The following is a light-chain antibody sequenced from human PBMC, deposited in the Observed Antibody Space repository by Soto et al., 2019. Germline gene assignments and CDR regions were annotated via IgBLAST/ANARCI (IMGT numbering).Light chain of an antibody. CDR1: QSVSGN. CDR3: QQYNNWPPA. V-gene: IGKV3-15*01. J-gene: IGKJ1*01. Sequence: EIVMTQSPATLSVSPGERATLSFRASQSVSGNLAWYQQKPGQAPRLLIYGASTSATGIPARFSGSGSGTEFNLTISSLQSEDFAVYYCQQYNNWPPAFGQGTKVEIK. CDR2: GAS.